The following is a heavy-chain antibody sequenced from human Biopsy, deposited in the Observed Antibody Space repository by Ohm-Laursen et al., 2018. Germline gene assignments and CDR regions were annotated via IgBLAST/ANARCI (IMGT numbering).Heavy chain of an antibody. D-gene: IGHD5-12*01. Sequence: SETLSLTCTVSGASIRESSSYWNWVRQPPGKGLEWIGAIYWSGTTYYNPSLKSRVAMSVDTSKNQFSLRLTSVTAADTAVYYCARVAGGYAYYYGMDVWGQGTTVIVSS. CDR2: IYWSGTT. CDR1: GASIRESSSY. V-gene: IGHV4-39*07. J-gene: IGHJ6*02. CDR3: ARVAGGYAYYYGMDV.